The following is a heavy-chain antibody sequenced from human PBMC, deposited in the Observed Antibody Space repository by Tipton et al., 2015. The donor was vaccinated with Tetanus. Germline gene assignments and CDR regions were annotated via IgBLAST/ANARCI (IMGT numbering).Heavy chain of an antibody. D-gene: IGHD3-9*01. CDR1: GFTFDDYT. CDR2: ISWDGGST. J-gene: IGHJ4*02. CDR3: AKGGTITIWNYYFDS. V-gene: IGHV3-43*01. Sequence: SLRLSCAASGFTFDDYTMHWVRQAPGKGLEWVSLISWDGGSTYYADSVKGRFTISRDNSKNTLYLQMNSLRAEDTAVYYCAKGGTITIWNYYFDSWGQGTLVTVSS.